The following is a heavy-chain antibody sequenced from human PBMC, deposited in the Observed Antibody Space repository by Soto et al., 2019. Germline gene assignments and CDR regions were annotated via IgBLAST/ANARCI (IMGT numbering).Heavy chain of an antibody. CDR2: INHSGST. D-gene: IGHD5-12*01. Sequence: SETLSLTCAVYGGSFSGYYWSWIRQPPGKGLEWIGEINHSGSTNYNPSLKSRVTISVDTSKNQFSLKLSSVTAADTAVYYCARHPNIVATTDAFDIWGQGTMVTVSS. J-gene: IGHJ3*02. CDR1: GGSFSGYY. CDR3: ARHPNIVATTDAFDI. V-gene: IGHV4-34*01.